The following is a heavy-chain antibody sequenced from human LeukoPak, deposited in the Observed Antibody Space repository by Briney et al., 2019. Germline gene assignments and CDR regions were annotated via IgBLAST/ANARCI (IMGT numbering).Heavy chain of an antibody. J-gene: IGHJ4*02. CDR2: IKQEGSEK. CDR1: GFTLSNYW. CDR3: ARWATSFDL. D-gene: IGHD6-6*01. V-gene: IGHV3-7*01. Sequence: PGGSLRLSCAASGFTLSNYWMGWVRQAPGKGLEWVANIKQEGSEKYYVDSVKGRFTIHKDNAHNALYLQMNSLRAEDTAVYYCARWATSFDLWGQGTLVTVSS.